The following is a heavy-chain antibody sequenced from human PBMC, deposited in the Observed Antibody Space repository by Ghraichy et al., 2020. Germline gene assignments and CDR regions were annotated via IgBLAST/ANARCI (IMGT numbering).Heavy chain of an antibody. V-gene: IGHV6-1*01. CDR1: GDSVSNNNAA. Sequence: SQTLSLTCAISGDSVSNNNAAWNWIRQSPSRGLEWLGRTYYKSQWYYDYAPSVKSRITINPDTSKNQFSLQLNSVSPGDTATYYCARHLADRAMVFDYWGQGTLVTVSS. CDR3: ARHLADRAMVFDY. D-gene: IGHD5-18*01. CDR2: TYYKSQWYY. J-gene: IGHJ4*02.